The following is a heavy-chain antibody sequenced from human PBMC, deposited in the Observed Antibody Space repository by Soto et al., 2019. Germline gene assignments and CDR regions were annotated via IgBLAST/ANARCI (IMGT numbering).Heavy chain of an antibody. J-gene: IGHJ4*02. D-gene: IGHD1-26*01. V-gene: IGHV4-39*01. CDR1: ADSISTSSYS. Sequence: QLQLQESGPGLLRPSATLTLTCTVSADSISTSSYSWGWVRQPPGKGPEWIGTIYHSGSTFYKPSLRSRVTLSVDTSRNQFSLKVTSGTAADTATYYCARDTGGAIDYWGQGILVTVSS. CDR3: ARDTGGAIDY. CDR2: IYHSGST.